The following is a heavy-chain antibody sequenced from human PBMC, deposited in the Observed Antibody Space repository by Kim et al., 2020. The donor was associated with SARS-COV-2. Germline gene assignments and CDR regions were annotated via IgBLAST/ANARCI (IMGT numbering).Heavy chain of an antibody. D-gene: IGHD3-10*01. Sequence: SETLSLTCTVSGGSISSSSYYWGWIRQPPGKGLEWIGSIYYSGSTYYNPSLKSRVTISVDTSKNQFSLKLSSVTAADTAVYYCARRRSGGSGSYEKYFD. CDR2: IYYSGST. J-gene: IGHJ4*01. CDR3: ARRRSGGSGSYEKYFD. CDR1: GGSISSSSYY. V-gene: IGHV4-39*01.